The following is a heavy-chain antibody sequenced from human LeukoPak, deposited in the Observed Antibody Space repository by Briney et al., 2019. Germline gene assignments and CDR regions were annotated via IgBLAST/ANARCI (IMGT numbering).Heavy chain of an antibody. J-gene: IGHJ6*02. D-gene: IGHD3-10*01. Sequence: PGGSLRLSCAASGFTFSSYGMHWVRQAPGKGLEWVALVCLVGNKKDYVDSVKGRFTISRDNSKKTLYLQMNSLRAEDTALYYCARAYYHASGGGFGMDVWGQGTTVSLS. V-gene: IGHV3-33*01. CDR2: VCLVGNKK. CDR3: ARAYYHASGGGFGMDV. CDR1: GFTFSSYG.